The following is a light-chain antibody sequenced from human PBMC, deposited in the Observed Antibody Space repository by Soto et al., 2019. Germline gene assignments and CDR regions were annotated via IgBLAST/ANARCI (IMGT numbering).Light chain of an antibody. J-gene: IGKJ4*01. CDR2: GAS. CDR3: QQYHEWPLT. CDR1: QTFRNN. V-gene: IGKV3-15*01. Sequence: EIEMTQSPGTLSVSPGERATVSCRASQTFRNNLAWYQQKPGQAPRLLIWGASTRATGIPARFSGSQSGTEVTLTISSLQSEDFAVYYCQQYHEWPLTFGGGTKVEIK.